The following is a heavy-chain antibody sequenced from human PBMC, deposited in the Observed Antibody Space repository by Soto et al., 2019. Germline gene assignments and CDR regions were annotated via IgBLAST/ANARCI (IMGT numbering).Heavy chain of an antibody. CDR1: GCTFDDYA. CDR2: ISWNSETI. D-gene: IGHD4-17*01. V-gene: IGHV3-9*01. Sequence: GGSLRLSCAISGCTFDDYAMHWVRQAPGKGLEWVSGISWNSETIDYADSVKGRFTISRDNAKSSLFLQMNSLRPDDTALYYCAKDMKWGGMTTIHYFDSWGQGTLVTVSS. J-gene: IGHJ4*02. CDR3: AKDMKWGGMTTIHYFDS.